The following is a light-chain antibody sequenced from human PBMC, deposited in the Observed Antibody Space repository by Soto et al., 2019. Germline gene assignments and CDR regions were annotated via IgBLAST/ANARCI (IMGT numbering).Light chain of an antibody. J-gene: IGKJ5*01. CDR3: QQYGSSPPIT. CDR2: GAS. V-gene: IGKV3-20*01. Sequence: EIVMTQSPATLSVSPGERATLSCRASQSVSTKLAWYQQKPGQAPRLLIYGASSRATGIPDRFSGSGSGTDFTLTISRLEPEDFAVYYCQQYGSSPPITFGQGTRLEIK. CDR1: QSVSTK.